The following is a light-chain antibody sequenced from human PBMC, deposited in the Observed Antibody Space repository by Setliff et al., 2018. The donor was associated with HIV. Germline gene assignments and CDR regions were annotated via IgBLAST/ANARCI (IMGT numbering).Light chain of an antibody. CDR1: VATNIH. V-gene: IGLV2-14*03. CDR2: DVN. J-gene: IGLJ1*01. CDR3: GSFTGTTTR. Sequence: QSALTQPASVSGSPGQSITISCTDVATNIHVSWYQHHPGKAPKLIIYDVNNRPSGISTRFSGSKSGTTASLTISGLQAEDEADYYCGSFTGTTTRFGLGTKVPS.